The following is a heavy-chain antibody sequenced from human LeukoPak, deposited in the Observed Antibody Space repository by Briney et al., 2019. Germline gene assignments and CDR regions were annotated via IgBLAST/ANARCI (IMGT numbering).Heavy chain of an antibody. J-gene: IGHJ4*02. Sequence: SGRSLRLSCTASGFTFGDYAMSWFRQAPGGGLEWVGFIRSKARGGTTEYAASVKGRFTISRDDSKSIAYLQMDRLKTEDTAVYYCTRAGRYCSGGSCYSFYWGQGTLVTVSS. CDR3: TRAGRYCSGGSCYSFY. CDR1: GFTFGDYA. CDR2: IRSKARGGTT. D-gene: IGHD2-15*01. V-gene: IGHV3-49*03.